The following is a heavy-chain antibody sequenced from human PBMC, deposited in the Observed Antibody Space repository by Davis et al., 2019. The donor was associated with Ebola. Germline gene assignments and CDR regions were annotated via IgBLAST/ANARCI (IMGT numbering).Heavy chain of an antibody. J-gene: IGHJ6*02. CDR3: AREEQQLVRSYYYGMDV. V-gene: IGHV1-46*01. D-gene: IGHD6-13*01. Sequence: ASVQVSCKTSSYTFTTYYMHSVRQPPGQGPEWMGITNPRGGSTSYAQKFQARVSMTRDTSTSTVYMELSSLRSEDTAVYYCAREEQQLVRSYYYGMDVWGQGTTVTVSS. CDR2: TNPRGGST. CDR1: SYTFTTYY.